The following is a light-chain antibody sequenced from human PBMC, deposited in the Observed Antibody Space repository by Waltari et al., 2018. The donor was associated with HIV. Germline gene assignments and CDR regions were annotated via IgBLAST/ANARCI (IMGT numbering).Light chain of an antibody. V-gene: IGKV1-5*03. CDR1: QSISSW. J-gene: IGKJ3*01. CDR3: QQYNSYPFT. CDR2: KAS. Sequence: DIQMTQSPSTLSASVGDRVTITCRASQSISSWLAWYQQKPGKAPKLLIYKASSLESGVTSRFGGSESGTEFTLTVSSLQPDDFATYYCQQYNSYPFTFGPGTKVDIK.